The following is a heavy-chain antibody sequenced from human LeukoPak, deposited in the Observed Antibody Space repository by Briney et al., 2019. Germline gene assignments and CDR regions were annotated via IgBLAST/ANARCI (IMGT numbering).Heavy chain of an antibody. CDR1: GFTFSSNW. CDR3: ASTDYYGSGSVQH. D-gene: IGHD3-10*01. Sequence: GGSLRLSCAASGFTFSSNWMSWVRQAPGKGLEWVANIKQDGSEIYYVDSVKGRFTISRDNAKNSLYLQMNSLRAEDTAVYYCASTDYYGSGSVQHWGQGTLVTVSS. CDR2: IKQDGSEI. J-gene: IGHJ1*01. V-gene: IGHV3-7*01.